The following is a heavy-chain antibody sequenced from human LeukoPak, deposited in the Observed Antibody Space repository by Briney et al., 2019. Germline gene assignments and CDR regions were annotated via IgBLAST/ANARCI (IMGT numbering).Heavy chain of an antibody. CDR2: IRYDGSNK. J-gene: IGHJ4*02. CDR3: AKMRGQAYYYDSSGYTPFDY. Sequence: GGSLRLSCAASGFTFSSYGMHWVRQAPGKGLEWVAFIRYDGSNKYYADSVKGLFHISRGNSKNTLYLQINSLRAEDTAVYYCAKMRGQAYYYDSSGYTPFDYWGQGTLVTVSS. CDR1: GFTFSSYG. D-gene: IGHD3-22*01. V-gene: IGHV3-30*02.